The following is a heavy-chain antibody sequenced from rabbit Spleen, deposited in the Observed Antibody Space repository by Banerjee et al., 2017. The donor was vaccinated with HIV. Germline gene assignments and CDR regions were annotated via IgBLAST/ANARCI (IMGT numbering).Heavy chain of an antibody. CDR3: ARSSGSSIVFEIPRLNR. CDR2: IYTSSGST. V-gene: IGHV1S45*01. D-gene: IGHD8-1*01. J-gene: IGHJ3*01. CDR1: EFSFSSTYY. Sequence: QELLVESGGGLVQPEGSLTLTCTASEFSFSSTYYMCWVRQAPGKGLEWIGCIYTSSGSTYYASWAKGRFTISKTSSTTVTLQVTSLTAADTATYFCARSSGSSIVFEIPRLNRWGPGTLVT.